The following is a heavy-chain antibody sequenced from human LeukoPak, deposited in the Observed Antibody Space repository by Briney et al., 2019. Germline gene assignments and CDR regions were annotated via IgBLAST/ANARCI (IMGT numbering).Heavy chain of an antibody. Sequence: GGSLRLSCAASGFTFSDYYMSWIRQAPGKGLEWVSYISSSGNTIYYADSVKGRFTISRDNAKNSLYLQMNSLRDEDTAVYYCARDLDYGDLMGAFDIWGQGTMVTVSS. J-gene: IGHJ3*02. D-gene: IGHD4-17*01. V-gene: IGHV3-11*04. CDR3: ARDLDYGDLMGAFDI. CDR2: ISSSGNTI. CDR1: GFTFSDYY.